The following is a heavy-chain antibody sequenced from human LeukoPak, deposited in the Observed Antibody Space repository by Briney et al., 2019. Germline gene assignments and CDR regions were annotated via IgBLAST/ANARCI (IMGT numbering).Heavy chain of an antibody. CDR2: INPNSGGT. V-gene: IGHV1-2*02. Sequence: ASVKVSCKASGYTFTSYGISWVRQAPGQGLEWMGWINPNSGGTNYAQKFQGRVTMTRDTSISTAYMELSRLRSDDTAVYYCARGGGSYGRFDPWGQGTLVTVSS. J-gene: IGHJ5*02. CDR1: GYTFTSYG. D-gene: IGHD1-26*01. CDR3: ARGGGSYGRFDP.